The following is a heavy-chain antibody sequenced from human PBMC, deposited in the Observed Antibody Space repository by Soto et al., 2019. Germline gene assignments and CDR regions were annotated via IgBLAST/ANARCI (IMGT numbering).Heavy chain of an antibody. CDR2: ITSKTDGGTA. D-gene: IGHD3-9*01. CDR3: ATEADGYYDVLTGYYKMGYFDY. J-gene: IGHJ4*02. V-gene: IGHV3-15*01. CDR1: GFTFSNAW. Sequence: PGGSLRLSCAGSGFTFSNAWMSWVRQAPGKGLDWVGRITSKTDGGTADYAAPVKGRFTISRDDSKNTLYLQMNSLKTEDTAVYYCATEADGYYDVLTGYYKMGYFDYWGQGTLVTVSS.